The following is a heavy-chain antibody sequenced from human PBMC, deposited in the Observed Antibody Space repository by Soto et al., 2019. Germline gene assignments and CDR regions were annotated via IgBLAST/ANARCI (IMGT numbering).Heavy chain of an antibody. Sequence: ASVKVSCKASGYTFTSYGISWVRQAPGQGLEWMEWISAYNGKKNNEKKHKGRVTITTNTSTSTANMKLRSLRSDDTAVYYCARGVEYCSGGSCYSFGFYYYYGMDVWGQGTTVTVSS. CDR2: ISAYNGKK. CDR3: ARGVEYCSGGSCYSFGFYYYYGMDV. V-gene: IGHV1-18*01. D-gene: IGHD2-15*01. J-gene: IGHJ6*02. CDR1: GYTFTSYG.